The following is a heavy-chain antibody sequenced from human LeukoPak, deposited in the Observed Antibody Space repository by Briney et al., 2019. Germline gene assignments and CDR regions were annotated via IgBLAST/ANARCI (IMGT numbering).Heavy chain of an antibody. J-gene: IGHJ2*01. V-gene: IGHV3-9*01. Sequence: GGSLRLSCAASGFTFDDYAMHWVRQAPGKGLEWVSGISWNSGSIGYADSVKGRFTISRDNSKNTLYLQMNSLRAEDTAVYYCAKAYDFWSGYYFESGYFDLWGRGTLVTVSS. CDR1: GFTFDDYA. CDR3: AKAYDFWSGYYFESGYFDL. D-gene: IGHD3-3*01. CDR2: ISWNSGSI.